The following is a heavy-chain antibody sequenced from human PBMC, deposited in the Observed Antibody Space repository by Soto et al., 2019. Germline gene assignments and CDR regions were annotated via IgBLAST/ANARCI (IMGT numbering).Heavy chain of an antibody. CDR1: GYSFISHG. J-gene: IGHJ2*01. CDR3: ARLGNWDENWYFDL. Sequence: QAQLVQSGAEVKKPGASVKVSCKASGYSFISHGITWVRQAPGQGLEWMGWVSGDNGHTNYAQKLQGRVTMTTDTATDTAFMDLRSLISDDTAVYYCARLGNWDENWYFDLWGRGTLVIVSS. V-gene: IGHV1-18*04. CDR2: VSGDNGHT. D-gene: IGHD1-1*01.